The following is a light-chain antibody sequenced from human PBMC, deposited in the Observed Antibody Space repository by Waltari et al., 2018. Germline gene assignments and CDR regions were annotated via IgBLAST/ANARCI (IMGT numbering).Light chain of an antibody. V-gene: IGKV4-1*01. CDR3: QQYFNFPRT. J-gene: IGKJ1*01. CDR2: WAS. CDR1: QRILSSSNKNNY. Sequence: DIVMTQSPDSLAVALGETATINCKSSQRILSSSNKNNYLAWYRQKPGQPPELLVYWASTRESVVPDRSAGSGSGAYFTLTINNLQAEDVAIYYCQQYFNFPRTFGQGTKVEI.